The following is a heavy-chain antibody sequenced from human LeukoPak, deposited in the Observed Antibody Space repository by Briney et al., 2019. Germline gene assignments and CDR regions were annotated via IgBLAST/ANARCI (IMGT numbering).Heavy chain of an antibody. V-gene: IGHV4-39*01. CDR2: IYYSGST. Sequence: SETLSLTCTISGGSISSSSHYWGWIRQPPGKGLEWIGSIYYSGSTYYNPSLKSRVTISVDTSKNQFSLKLSSVTAADTAVYYCAKFSSGWPFDFWGQGTLVTVSS. CDR3: AKFSSGWPFDF. D-gene: IGHD6-19*01. J-gene: IGHJ4*02. CDR1: GGSISSSSHY.